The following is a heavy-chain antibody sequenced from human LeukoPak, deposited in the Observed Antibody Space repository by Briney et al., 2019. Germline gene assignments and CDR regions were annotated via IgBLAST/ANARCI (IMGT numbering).Heavy chain of an antibody. D-gene: IGHD3-3*01. CDR3: ATTKTPQGILEWLVY. V-gene: IGHV1-46*01. Sequence: ASVKVSCKAFGYTFTSNYMHWVRQAPGQGPEWMGVISPSGGSTTYAQKYQGRVTMTRDTSIRTAYMELSRLRSDDTAVYYCATTKTPQGILEWLVYWGQGTLVTVSS. J-gene: IGHJ4*02. CDR2: ISPSGGST. CDR1: GYTFTSNY.